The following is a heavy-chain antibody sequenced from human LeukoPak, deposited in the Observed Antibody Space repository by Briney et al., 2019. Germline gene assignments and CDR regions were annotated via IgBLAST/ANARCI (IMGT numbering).Heavy chain of an antibody. D-gene: IGHD6-19*01. CDR2: INHSGST. CDR1: GGSFSGYY. V-gene: IGHV4-34*01. CDR3: ARTDSSGWSIYFDY. Sequence: SETLSLTCAVYGGSFSGYYWSWIRQPPGKGLEWIGEINHSGSTNYNPSLKSRVTISVGTSKNQFSLKLSSVTAADTAVYYCARTDSSGWSIYFDYWGQGTLVTVSS. J-gene: IGHJ4*02.